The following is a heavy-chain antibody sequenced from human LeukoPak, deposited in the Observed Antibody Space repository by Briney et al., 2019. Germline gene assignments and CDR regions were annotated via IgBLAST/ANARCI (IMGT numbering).Heavy chain of an antibody. CDR3: VGLLFGTYCSSTGCYSADY. V-gene: IGHV4-39*01. Sequence: SETLSLTCTVSGGSVSSSTYYWGWVRQPPGKGLEWIGSVYYSGSTYYNPSLKSRVTISVDTSKNQFSLKLSSVTAADTAVYYCVGLLFGTYCSSTGCYSADYWGQGTPVTVSS. J-gene: IGHJ4*02. D-gene: IGHD2-2*02. CDR2: VYYSGST. CDR1: GGSVSSSTYY.